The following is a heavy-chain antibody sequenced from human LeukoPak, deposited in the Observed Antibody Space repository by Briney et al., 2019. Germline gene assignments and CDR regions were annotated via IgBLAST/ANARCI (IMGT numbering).Heavy chain of an antibody. J-gene: IGHJ4*02. D-gene: IGHD1-20*01. CDR3: ARDSPVLTY. V-gene: IGHV3-23*01. CDR2: ITDSGDGT. Sequence: GGSLRLSCAASGFTFSSHSMSWVRQAPGKGLEWVSAITDSGDGTYYADSVKGRFTISRDSSKNTLSLQMNSLRVDDTAVYYCARDSPVLTYWGQGTLVTVSS. CDR1: GFTFSSHS.